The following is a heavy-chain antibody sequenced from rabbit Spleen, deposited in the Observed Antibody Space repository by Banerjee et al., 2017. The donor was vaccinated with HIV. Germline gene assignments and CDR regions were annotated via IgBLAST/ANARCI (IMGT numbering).Heavy chain of an antibody. Sequence: QEQLEESGGGLVKPEGSLTLTCIASGVSFSGSSYMCWVRQAPGKGLEWIACIELGSSGFTYFASWAKGRFTISKTSSTTVTLHMTSLTAADTATYFCARNYNSAWDLWGQGTLVTVS. D-gene: IGHD4-1*01. CDR2: IELGSSGFT. J-gene: IGHJ4*01. CDR3: ARNYNSAWDL. CDR1: GVSFSGSSY. V-gene: IGHV1S45*01.